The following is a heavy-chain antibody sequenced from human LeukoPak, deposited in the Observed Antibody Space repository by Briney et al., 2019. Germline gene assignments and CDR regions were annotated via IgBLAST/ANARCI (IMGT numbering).Heavy chain of an antibody. Sequence: SETLSLTCTVSGGSISSGSYYWTWIRQPAGKGLQWIGRIYTSGSTNYNPSLKSRVTISVDTSKNQFSLKLNSVTAADTAVYYCARGSIGFDPWGQGTLVTVSS. V-gene: IGHV4-61*02. CDR3: ARGSIGFDP. CDR1: GGSISSGSYY. D-gene: IGHD2/OR15-2a*01. CDR2: IYTSGST. J-gene: IGHJ5*02.